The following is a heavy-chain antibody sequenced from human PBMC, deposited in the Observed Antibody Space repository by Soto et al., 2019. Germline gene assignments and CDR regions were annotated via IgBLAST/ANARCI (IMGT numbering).Heavy chain of an antibody. CDR1: SGSISRSNW. D-gene: IGHD6-6*01. Sequence: QVPLQESGPGLVKPSGTLSLTCAVFSGSISRSNWWSWVRQPPGKGLEWIGEIYESGMTNYNPSLESRVTISVDRSKNQFSLNLISMTAADTAVYYCAGGGWHGLEYYMDVWGKGTTVTVSS. J-gene: IGHJ6*03. CDR2: IYESGMT. V-gene: IGHV4-4*02. CDR3: AGGGWHGLEYYMDV.